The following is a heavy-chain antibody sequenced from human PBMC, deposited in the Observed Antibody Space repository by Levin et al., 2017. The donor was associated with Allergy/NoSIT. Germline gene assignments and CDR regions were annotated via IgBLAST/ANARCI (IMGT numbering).Heavy chain of an antibody. CDR1: GGSISSGGYS. V-gene: IGHV4-30-2*01. J-gene: IGHJ5*02. CDR3: ARAILYYDILTGHNWFDP. D-gene: IGHD3-9*01. CDR2: IYHSGST. Sequence: SETLSLTCAVSGGSISSGGYSWSWIRQPPGTGLEWIVYIYHSGSTYYNPSLKSRVTISVDRSKNQFSLKLSSVTAADTAVYYCARAILYYDILTGHNWFDPWGQGTLVTVSS.